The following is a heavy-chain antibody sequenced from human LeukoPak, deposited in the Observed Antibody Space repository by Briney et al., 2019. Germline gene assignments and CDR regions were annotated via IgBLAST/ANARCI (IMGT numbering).Heavy chain of an antibody. Sequence: GGSLRLSCAASGFTFSSYAMHWVRQAPGKGLEWVAVISYDGSNKYYADSVKGRFTISRDNSKNTLYLQMNSLRAEDTAVYYCARDRWATQTTYDAFDIWGQGTMVTVSS. CDR2: ISYDGSNK. CDR1: GFTFSSYA. CDR3: ARDRWATQTTYDAFDI. V-gene: IGHV3-30-3*01. J-gene: IGHJ3*02. D-gene: IGHD1-1*01.